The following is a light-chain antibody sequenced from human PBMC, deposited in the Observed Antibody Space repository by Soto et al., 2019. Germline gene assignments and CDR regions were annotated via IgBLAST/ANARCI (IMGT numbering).Light chain of an antibody. CDR1: QSVSSRY. J-gene: IGKJ1*01. Sequence: ERVLAPAPATRILSPVDIATLAYLASQSVSSRYLAWYQQTPGQAPRLLIYGTSHRATGIPDRFSGSGSGTEFTLSTNILEPEDFAVYYCQQYGSLWKCGQGTKGDIK. CDR3: QQYGSLWK. V-gene: IGKV3-20*01. CDR2: GTS.